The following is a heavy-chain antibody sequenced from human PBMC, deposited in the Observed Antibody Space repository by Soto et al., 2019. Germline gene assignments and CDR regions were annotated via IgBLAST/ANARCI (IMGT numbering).Heavy chain of an antibody. CDR2: IYSGGST. Sequence: EVQLVESGGGLVQPGGSLRLSCAASGFTVSSNYMSWVRQAPGKGLEWVSVIYSGGSTYYADSVKGRFTISRDNSKNTLYLQMNSLRAEDTAVYYCARGHPYYYDSSGYGGINYYFDYWGQGTLVTVSS. V-gene: IGHV3-66*01. CDR3: ARGHPYYYDSSGYGGINYYFDY. CDR1: GFTVSSNY. J-gene: IGHJ4*02. D-gene: IGHD3-22*01.